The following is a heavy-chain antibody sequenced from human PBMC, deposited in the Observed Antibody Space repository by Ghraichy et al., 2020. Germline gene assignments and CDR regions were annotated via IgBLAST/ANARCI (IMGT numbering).Heavy chain of an antibody. V-gene: IGHV3-11*05. J-gene: IGHJ4*02. D-gene: IGHD5-12*01. CDR2: ISSSSSYT. CDR1: GFTFSDYY. Sequence: GGSLRLSCAASGFTFSDYYMSWIRQAPGKGLEWVSYISSSSSYTNYADSVKGRFTISRDNAKNSLYLQMNSLRAEDTAVYYCARVDIVATIIDYWGQGTLVTVSS. CDR3: ARVDIVATIIDY.